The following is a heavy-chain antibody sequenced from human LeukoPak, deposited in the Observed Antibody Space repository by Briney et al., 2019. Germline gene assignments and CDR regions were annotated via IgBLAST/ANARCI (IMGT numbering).Heavy chain of an antibody. D-gene: IGHD3-22*01. CDR2: INPNSGGT. J-gene: IGHJ4*02. V-gene: IGHV1-2*02. CDR1: GYTFTGYY. Sequence: ASVKVSCKASGYTFTGYYMHWVRRAPGQGLEWMGWINPNSGGTNYAQKFQGRVTMTRDTSISTAYMELSRLRSDDTAVYYCGMRYYDSSGIDYWGQGTLVTVSS. CDR3: GMRYYDSSGIDY.